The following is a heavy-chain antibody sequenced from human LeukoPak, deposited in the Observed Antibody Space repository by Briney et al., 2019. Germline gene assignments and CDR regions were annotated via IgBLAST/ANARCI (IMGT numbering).Heavy chain of an antibody. J-gene: IGHJ4*02. D-gene: IGHD6-19*01. CDR3: AGGVAPYSSGWFDY. Sequence: GGSLRLSCAASGFTFDDYAMHWVRQAPGKGLEWVSGISWNSGSIGYADSVKGRFTISRDNAKNSLYLQMNSLRAEDTAVYYCAGGVAPYSSGWFDYWGQGTLVTVSS. V-gene: IGHV3-9*01. CDR2: ISWNSGSI. CDR1: GFTFDDYA.